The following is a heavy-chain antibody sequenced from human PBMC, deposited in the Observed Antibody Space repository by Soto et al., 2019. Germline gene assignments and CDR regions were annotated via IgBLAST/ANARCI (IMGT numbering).Heavy chain of an antibody. V-gene: IGHV3-21*01. CDR1: GFTFSSYS. CDR3: ARDFSGGSDTMGRETYYFDY. J-gene: IGHJ4*02. CDR2: ISISSSYT. D-gene: IGHD3-10*01. Sequence: EVQLVESGGGLVQPGGSLRLSCAASGFTFSSYSMNWVRQAPGKGLEWVSSISISSSYTYYADSVKGRFTISRDNAKNALYLQMNSLKAEDTAVYYWARDFSGGSDTMGRETYYFDYWGQGTPVTVSS.